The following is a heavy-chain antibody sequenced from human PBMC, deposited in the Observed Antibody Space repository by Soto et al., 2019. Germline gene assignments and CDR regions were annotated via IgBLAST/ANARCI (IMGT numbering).Heavy chain of an antibody. CDR3: AAPPPS. CDR1: GGSISSYY. Sequence: PSETLSLTCTVSGGSISSYYWSWIRQPPGKGLEWIGYIYDSGSTNYNPSLKSRVTISVDTSKSQFSLKLTSVTAADTAVYYCAAPPPSWGQGTLVTVSS. J-gene: IGHJ5*02. CDR2: IYDSGST. V-gene: IGHV4-59*01.